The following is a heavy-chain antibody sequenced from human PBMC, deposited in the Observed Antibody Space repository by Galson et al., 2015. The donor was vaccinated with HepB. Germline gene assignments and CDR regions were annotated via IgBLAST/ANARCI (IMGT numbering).Heavy chain of an antibody. CDR2: IDPSDSYI. CDR1: GYSFSNFW. V-gene: IGHV5-10-1*01. CDR3: VAGFRHCSSTGCYKGEGGY. J-gene: IGHJ4*02. Sequence: QSGAEVKKPGESLTISCKGFGYSFSNFWITWVRQMPGKGLEWMGRIDPSDSYINYSPSFQGHVTFSADKSTSTAYMQWSSLKASDTAIYYCVAGFRHCSSTGCYKGEGGYWGQGTLVTVSS. D-gene: IGHD2-2*02.